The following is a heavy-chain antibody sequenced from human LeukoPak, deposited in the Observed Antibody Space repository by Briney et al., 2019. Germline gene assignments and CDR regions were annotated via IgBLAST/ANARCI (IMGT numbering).Heavy chain of an antibody. CDR3: ARALFSGDDAFDV. Sequence: SETLSLTCTVSGGSISSYYWSWIRQPPRKGLEWIGYFYYSGSTNYNPSLKSRVTISVDTSKNQFSLKLSSVTAADTAVYYCARALFSGDDAFDVWGQGTMVTVSS. CDR2: FYYSGST. V-gene: IGHV4-59*01. D-gene: IGHD3-10*01. J-gene: IGHJ3*01. CDR1: GGSISSYY.